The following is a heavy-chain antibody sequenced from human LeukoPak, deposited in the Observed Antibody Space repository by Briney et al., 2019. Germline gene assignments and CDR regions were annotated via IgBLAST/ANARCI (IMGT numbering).Heavy chain of an antibody. D-gene: IGHD3-10*01. CDR3: VKSRSSGSGSFLDY. V-gene: IGHV3-43*02. Sequence: PGGSLRLSCAASGFTFDDYGMHWVRQALGKGLEWVSLVGGDGGSTYYADSVKGRFTISRDNSKKSLYLLMNSLRTEDTALYYCVKSRSSGSGSFLDYWGPGTLVTVSS. CDR2: VGGDGGST. J-gene: IGHJ4*02. CDR1: GFTFDDYG.